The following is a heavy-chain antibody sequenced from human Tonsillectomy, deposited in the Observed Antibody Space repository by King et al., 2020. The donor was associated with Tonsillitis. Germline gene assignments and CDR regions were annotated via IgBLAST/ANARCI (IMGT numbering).Heavy chain of an antibody. D-gene: IGHD6-19*01. CDR3: ACAQARGQWLVGDSFDG. J-gene: IGHJ3*01. Sequence: VQLVESGGGVVQPGRSLRLSCAASGFIFSSYAMHWVRQAPGKGLEWVSTITYDGGKRYYLDSVKGRFTISRDNSRNTLYLQMNSLRVEDTALYFCACAQARGQWLVGDSFDGWGQGAMVTVSS. CDR1: GFIFSSYA. V-gene: IGHV3-30*03. CDR2: ITYDGGKR.